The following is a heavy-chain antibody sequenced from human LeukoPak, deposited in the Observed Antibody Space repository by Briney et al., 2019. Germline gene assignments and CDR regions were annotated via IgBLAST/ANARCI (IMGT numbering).Heavy chain of an antibody. J-gene: IGHJ4*02. V-gene: IGHV3-64D*08. D-gene: IGHD3-10*01. CDR3: AEPARGSGIQFGFDS. Sequence: GESLTLSCSAYGFTFSDYAMRWVRQPPGKGLEYVSAISTVIGRTFYADSMKDRFPISRDNSGNNLYLQVSSLRPEDTAVYYCAEPARGSGIQFGFDSWGQGTLVSVSS. CDR1: GFTFSDYA. CDR2: ISTVIGRT.